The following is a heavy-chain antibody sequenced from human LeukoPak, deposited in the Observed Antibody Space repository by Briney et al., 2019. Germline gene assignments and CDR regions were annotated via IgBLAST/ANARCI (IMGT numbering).Heavy chain of an antibody. CDR3: AKDIDY. V-gene: IGHV3-48*04. CDR1: GFSFSIYR. CDR2: IHLSGAPI. Sequence: GGSLRLSCAASGFSFSIYRMNWVRQAPGKGPEWIAYIHLSGAPIHYAEPVKGRFSISRDNVNNALYLQMNSLRAEDTALYYCAKDIDYWGQGTLVTVSS. J-gene: IGHJ4*02.